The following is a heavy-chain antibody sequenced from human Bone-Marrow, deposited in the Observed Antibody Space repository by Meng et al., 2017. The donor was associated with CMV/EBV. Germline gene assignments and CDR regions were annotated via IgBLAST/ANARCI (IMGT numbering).Heavy chain of an antibody. CDR1: GYTFTGYY. D-gene: IGHD3-3*01. CDR2: INPNSGGT. CDR3: ARMYYDFWSGYYETIYYFDY. J-gene: IGHJ4*02. Sequence: ASVKVSCKASGYTFTGYYMHWVRQAPGQGLEWMGWINPNSGGTNYAQKFQGRVTMTRDTSISTAYMELSRLRSDDTAVYYCARMYYDFWSGYYETIYYFDYWGQATLVTVS. V-gene: IGHV1-2*02.